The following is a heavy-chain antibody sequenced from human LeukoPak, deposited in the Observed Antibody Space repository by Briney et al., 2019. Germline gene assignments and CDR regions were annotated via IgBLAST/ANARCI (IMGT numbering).Heavy chain of an antibody. CDR2: IYGGTTTTT. Sequence: PGGSLRLSCVASGFTSSKYTMSWVRQAPGKGLEWVSGIYGGTTTTTFYADSVRGRFTISRDNSMNTLYLQMNSLRAEDTAVYYCAKDLTPDGVWDIDYWGRGTLITVSS. CDR3: AKDLTPDGVWDIDY. V-gene: IGHV3-23*01. CDR1: GFTSSKYT. D-gene: IGHD3-9*01. J-gene: IGHJ4*02.